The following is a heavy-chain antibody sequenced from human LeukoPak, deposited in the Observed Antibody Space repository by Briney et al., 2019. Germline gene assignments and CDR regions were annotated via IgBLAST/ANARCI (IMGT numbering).Heavy chain of an antibody. CDR2: IYYSGGT. Sequence: PSETLSLTCTVSGGSISSYYWSWIRQPPGKGLECIGYIYYSGGTNYNPSLKSRVTISVDTSKNQFSLKLSSVTAADTAVYYCARQPLNSGTYFDYWGQGTLATVSS. CDR3: ARQPLNSGTYFDY. J-gene: IGHJ4*02. V-gene: IGHV4-59*08. D-gene: IGHD1-26*01. CDR1: GGSISSYY.